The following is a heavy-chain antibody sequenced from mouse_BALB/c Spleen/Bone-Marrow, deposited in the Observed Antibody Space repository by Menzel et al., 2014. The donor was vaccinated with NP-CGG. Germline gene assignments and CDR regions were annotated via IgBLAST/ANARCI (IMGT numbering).Heavy chain of an antibody. CDR1: GFNIKDTD. V-gene: IGHV14-3*02. J-gene: IGHJ4*01. D-gene: IGHD2-4*01. Sequence: LVESGAELVKPGASVKLSCTASGFNIKDTDMHWVKQRPEQGMEWIGRIDPANDNTKYDPKFQGKATITADTSSNTVYLQLSSLTSEDTAVYYCAITPSAMDYWGQGTSVTVSS. CDR2: IDPANDNT. CDR3: AITPSAMDY.